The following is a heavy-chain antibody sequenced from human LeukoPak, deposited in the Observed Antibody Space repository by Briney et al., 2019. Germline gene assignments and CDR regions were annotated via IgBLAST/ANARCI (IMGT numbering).Heavy chain of an antibody. CDR3: ISDLCGRDDQ. CDR2: MYPDGSTI. J-gene: IGHJ5*02. Sequence: GGSLRLSCAASGFTFSSYWMHCVLQPPGKGLEGVAHMYPDGSTIHYADSVKSRFTISREHAKNKLSLQMSSLRDEDTAVYYCISDLCGRDDQWGRGTLVTVSS. V-gene: IGHV3-74*01. CDR1: GFTFSSYW. D-gene: IGHD1-1*01.